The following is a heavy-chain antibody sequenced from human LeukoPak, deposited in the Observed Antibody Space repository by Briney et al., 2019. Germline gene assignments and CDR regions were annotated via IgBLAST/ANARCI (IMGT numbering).Heavy chain of an antibody. CDR1: GFTFSTYW. Sequence: PGGSLRLSCAASGFTFSTYWMSWVRQAPGKGLEWVANIKQDGNEMYYVDSVKGRFTIARDNAKNSLYLQMNSLRAEDTAVYYCSSAYSSGWYQYYFDYWGQGTLVTVS. J-gene: IGHJ4*02. CDR3: SSAYSSGWYQYYFDY. CDR2: IKQDGNEM. V-gene: IGHV3-7*01. D-gene: IGHD6-19*01.